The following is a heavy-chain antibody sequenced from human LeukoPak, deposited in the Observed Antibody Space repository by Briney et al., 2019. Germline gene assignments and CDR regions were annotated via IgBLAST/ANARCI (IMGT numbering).Heavy chain of an antibody. CDR1: GFSFSSYW. J-gene: IGHJ4*02. CDR2: IKQDGSEK. Sequence: GGSLRLSCAASGFSFSSYWMSWVRQAPGKGLEWVANIKQDGSEKYYVDSVKGRFTISRDNAKNSVYLQINSLRAEDTAIYYCARRGHSDSSGYDYWGQGTLVTVSS. D-gene: IGHD3-22*01. V-gene: IGHV3-7*01. CDR3: ARRGHSDSSGYDY.